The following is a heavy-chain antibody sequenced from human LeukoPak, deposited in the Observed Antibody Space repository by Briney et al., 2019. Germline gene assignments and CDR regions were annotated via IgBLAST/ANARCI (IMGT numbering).Heavy chain of an antibody. CDR2: ISGDGGST. J-gene: IGHJ4*02. D-gene: IGHD2/OR15-2a*01. V-gene: IGHV3-43*02. CDR1: GFTFSSYW. CDR3: AKDTRSMAEYYFDY. Sequence: GGSLRLSCAASGFTFSSYWMHWVRQAPGKGLEWVSLISGDGGSTYYADSVKGRFTISRDNSKNSLYLQMNSLRTEDTALYYCAKDTRSMAEYYFDYWGQGTLVTVSS.